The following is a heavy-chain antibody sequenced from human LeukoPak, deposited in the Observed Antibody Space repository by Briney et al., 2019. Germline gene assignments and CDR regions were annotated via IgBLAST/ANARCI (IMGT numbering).Heavy chain of an antibody. J-gene: IGHJ4*02. CDR3: ARDLGGLLDY. CDR1: GFTFDDYA. Sequence: PGGSLRLSCAASGFTFDDYAMHWVRHAPGKGLEWVSGISWDSDSIDYADSVKGRFTISRDNAKNSLYLQMNSLRAEDTAVYYCARDLGGLLDYWGQGTLVTVSS. D-gene: IGHD1-26*01. CDR2: ISWDSDSI. V-gene: IGHV3-9*01.